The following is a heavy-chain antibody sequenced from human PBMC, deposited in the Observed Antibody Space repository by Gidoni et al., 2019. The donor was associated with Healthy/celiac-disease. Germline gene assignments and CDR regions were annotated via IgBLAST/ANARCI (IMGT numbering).Heavy chain of an antibody. CDR2: ISGSGGST. J-gene: IGHJ3*02. CDR3: AKPFLSRGAFDI. CDR1: GFPFSSYA. V-gene: IGHV3-23*01. Sequence: EVLLLESGGVLVQPGGSLSLPCAASGFPFSSYAMSWVRQAPGKGLEWVSAISGSGGSTYYADTVKGRFTISRDNSKNTLYLQMNSLRAEDTAVYYCAKPFLSRGAFDIWGQGTMVTVSS.